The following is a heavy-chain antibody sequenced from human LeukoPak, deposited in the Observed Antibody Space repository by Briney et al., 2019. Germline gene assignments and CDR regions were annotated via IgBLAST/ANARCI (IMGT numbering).Heavy chain of an antibody. CDR1: GFTFSDYY. D-gene: IGHD3-10*01. J-gene: IGHJ6*02. Sequence: GGSLRLSCAASGFTFSDYYMSWIRQAPGKGLEWVSYISSSGSTIYYADSVKGRFTISRDNAKNSLYLQMNSLRAEDTAVFYCARDGADYVWFGEDYGMDVWGQGTTVTVSS. CDR3: ARDGADYVWFGEDYGMDV. CDR2: ISSSGSTI. V-gene: IGHV3-11*01.